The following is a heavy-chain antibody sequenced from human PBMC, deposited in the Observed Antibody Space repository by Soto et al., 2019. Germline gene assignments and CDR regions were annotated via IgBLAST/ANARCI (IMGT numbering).Heavy chain of an antibody. V-gene: IGHV5-51*01. CDR1: GYSFTSYW. CDR3: ARRGRTSGYYSYYFAY. CDR2: IYPDDSDA. J-gene: IGHJ4*02. Sequence: GESLKISCEGSGYSFTSYWIGWVRQRPGKGLEWMGSIYPDDSDATYSPSFQGQVTISADKSINTAYLQWSGLKASDTAMYYCARRGRTSGYYSYYFAYWGQGTLVTVSS. D-gene: IGHD3-22*01.